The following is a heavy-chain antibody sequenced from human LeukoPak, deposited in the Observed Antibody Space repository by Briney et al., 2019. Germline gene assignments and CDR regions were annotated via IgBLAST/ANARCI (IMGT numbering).Heavy chain of an antibody. CDR2: INPSGGST. Sequence: ASVKVSCKASGYTFTSYYMHWVRQAPGQGLEWMGIINPSGGSTSYAQKFQGRVTMTRDTSTSTVYMEPSSLRSEDTAVYYCARAGGYYDFWSGYYTSYYYYMDVWGKGTTVTVSS. CDR3: ARAGGYYDFWSGYYTSYYYYMDV. V-gene: IGHV1-46*03. J-gene: IGHJ6*03. CDR1: GYTFTSYY. D-gene: IGHD3-3*01.